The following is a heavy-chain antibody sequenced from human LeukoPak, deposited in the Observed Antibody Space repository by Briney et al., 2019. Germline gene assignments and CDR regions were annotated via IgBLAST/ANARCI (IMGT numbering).Heavy chain of an antibody. CDR1: GYTFTGYY. D-gene: IGHD5-18*01. CDR2: INPNSGGT. V-gene: IGHV1-2*02. CDR3: ARDLNSYGYGYFDL. Sequence: GASVKVSCKASGYTFTGYYMHWVRQAPGQGLEWMGWINPNSGGTNYAQKFQGRVTMTRDTSISTAYMELSRLRSDDTAVYCCARDLNSYGYGYFDLWGRGTLVTVSS. J-gene: IGHJ2*01.